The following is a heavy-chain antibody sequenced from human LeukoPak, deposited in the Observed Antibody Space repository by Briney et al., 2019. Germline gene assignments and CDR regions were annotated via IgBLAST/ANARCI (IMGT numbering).Heavy chain of an antibody. D-gene: IGHD2-2*01. Sequence: ASVNVSCKASGYTFTGYYMHWVRQAPGQGLEWMAWINPNSCGTYYAQNFHDRITMTRDTSISTAYMELSRLRSDDTAIYYCARANALYCSSTSCLFDYWGQGTLVTVSS. CDR2: INPNSCGT. CDR1: GYTFTGYY. CDR3: ARANALYCSSTSCLFDY. V-gene: IGHV1-2*02. J-gene: IGHJ4*02.